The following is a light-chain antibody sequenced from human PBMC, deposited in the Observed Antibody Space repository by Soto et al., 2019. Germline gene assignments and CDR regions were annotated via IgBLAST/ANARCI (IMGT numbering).Light chain of an antibody. CDR1: KLGDKY. Sequence: SYELTQAPSVSVSPGQTASITCSGDKLGDKYVSWYQQRPGQSPVLVIYQDRKRPSGIPERFSGSNSGNTATLTISGTQALDEADYYCQAWDSTVVFGGGTQLTVL. CDR2: QDR. CDR3: QAWDSTVV. V-gene: IGLV3-1*01. J-gene: IGLJ2*01.